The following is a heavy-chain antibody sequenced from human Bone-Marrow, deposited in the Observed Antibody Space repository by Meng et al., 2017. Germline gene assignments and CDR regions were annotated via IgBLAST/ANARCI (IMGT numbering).Heavy chain of an antibody. D-gene: IGHD2-2*01. CDR2: IYPGDSDT. Sequence: GESLKISCKGSGYSFTSYWIGWVRQMPGKGLEWMGIIYPGDSDTRYSPPFQGRVTISADKSISTAYLQWSSLKASDTAMYYCARHAPGYCSSTSCYGYYFDYWGQGTLVTVSS. CDR1: GYSFTSYW. V-gene: IGHV5-51*01. CDR3: ARHAPGYCSSTSCYGYYFDY. J-gene: IGHJ4*02.